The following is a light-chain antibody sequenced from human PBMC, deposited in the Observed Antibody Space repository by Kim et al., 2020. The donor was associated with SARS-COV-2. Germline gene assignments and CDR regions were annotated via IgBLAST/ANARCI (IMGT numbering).Light chain of an antibody. V-gene: IGLV1-47*01. CDR3: ATWDDSLSGKV. Sequence: GQRVTISCSGSSSNIGSNYVYWYQQSPGMAPKLLIYRDNQRPSGVPDRFSGSKSGTSGSLAISGLRSEDEADYYCATWDDSLSGKVFGGGTKLTVL. J-gene: IGLJ3*02. CDR1: SSNIGSNY. CDR2: RDN.